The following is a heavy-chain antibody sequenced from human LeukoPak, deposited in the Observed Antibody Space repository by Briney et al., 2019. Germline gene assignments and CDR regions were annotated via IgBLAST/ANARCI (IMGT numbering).Heavy chain of an antibody. Sequence: SETLSLTCAVYGGSFIGYYWRWIRQPPGKGLEWIGAINHSGSTNYNPSLKSRVTISVDTSKNQFSLKLSSVTAADTAVYYCARGLHSSGWYYYYYMDVWGKGTTVTVSS. J-gene: IGHJ6*03. D-gene: IGHD6-19*01. V-gene: IGHV4-34*01. CDR3: ARGLHSSGWYYYYYMDV. CDR2: INHSGST. CDR1: GGSFIGYY.